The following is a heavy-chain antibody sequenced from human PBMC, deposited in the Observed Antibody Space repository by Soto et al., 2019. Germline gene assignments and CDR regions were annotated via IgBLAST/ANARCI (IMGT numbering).Heavy chain of an antibody. CDR3: ARESAAGYYGMDV. V-gene: IGHV1-18*01. CDR2: INTYNGNT. D-gene: IGHD6-13*01. J-gene: IGHJ6*02. Sequence: QVQLVQSGAEVKKPGASVKVSCEASGYSFTSYGVSWVRQAPGEGLEWMGWINTYNGNTNSAQKLQDRVTMTADKSTSTAYMELRSLRSDDTAVYYCARESAAGYYGMDVWGQGTTVTVSS. CDR1: GYSFTSYG.